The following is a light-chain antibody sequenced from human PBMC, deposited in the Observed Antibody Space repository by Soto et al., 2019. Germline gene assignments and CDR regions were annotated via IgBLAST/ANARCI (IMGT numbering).Light chain of an antibody. CDR2: GAS. J-gene: IGKJ5*01. CDR1: QSVSSNY. Sequence: VVMTQSPATLSLSPGERATLSCRASQSVSSNYLSWYQQKPGQAPRLLIYGASTRATGIPARFSGSGSGTDFTLTISSLQPEDFAVYYCQQDYNLPITFGQGTLLEIK. CDR3: QQDYNLPIT. V-gene: IGKV3D-7*01.